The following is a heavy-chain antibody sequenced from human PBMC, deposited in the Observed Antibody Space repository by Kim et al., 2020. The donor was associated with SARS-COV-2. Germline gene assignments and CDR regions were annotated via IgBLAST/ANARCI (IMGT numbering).Heavy chain of an antibody. CDR3: ARGQVYDILTGGDFDF. J-gene: IGHJ4*02. CDR2: IWYGGNNE. Sequence: GGSLRLSCAASGFTFSTYAMHWVRQAPGKGLEWVAVIWYGGNNEYYADSVKGRFTISRDNSKNTLFLQMNSLRAEDTAVYYCARGQVYDILTGGDFDFWGQGTLVTVSS. V-gene: IGHV3-33*01. D-gene: IGHD3-9*01. CDR1: GFTFSTYA.